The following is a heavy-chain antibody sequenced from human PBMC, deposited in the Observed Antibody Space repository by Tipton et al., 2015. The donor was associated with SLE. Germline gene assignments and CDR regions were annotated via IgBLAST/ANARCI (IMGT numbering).Heavy chain of an antibody. CDR3: ARDAGMHMDV. J-gene: IGHJ6*02. Sequence: SLRLSCEASGFTFSTYWMHWVRQSPGKGLVWVSIVSGDASSTRYADSVKGRFTISRDNAKNTVYLQMNSLRAEDTAVYYCARDAGMHMDVWGQGTAVTVSS. CDR1: GFTFSTYW. CDR2: VSGDASST. V-gene: IGHV3-74*01. D-gene: IGHD2-2*01.